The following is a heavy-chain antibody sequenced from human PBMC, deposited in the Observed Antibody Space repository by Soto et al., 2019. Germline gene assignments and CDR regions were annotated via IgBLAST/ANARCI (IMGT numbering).Heavy chain of an antibody. CDR1: GFTFTSSA. J-gene: IGHJ6*02. D-gene: IGHD6-19*01. V-gene: IGHV1-58*01. Sequence: QMQLVQSGPEVKKPGTSVKVSRKASGFTFTSSAVQWVRQARGQRLEWIGWIVVGSGNTNYAQKFQERVTITRDMSTSTAYMELSSLRSEDTAVYYCAAEGSGWYLGYYYGMDVWGQGTTVTVSS. CDR2: IVVGSGNT. CDR3: AAEGSGWYLGYYYGMDV.